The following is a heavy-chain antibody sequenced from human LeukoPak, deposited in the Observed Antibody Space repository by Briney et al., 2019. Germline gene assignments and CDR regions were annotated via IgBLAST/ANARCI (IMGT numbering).Heavy chain of an antibody. CDR3: ARGQPPSYYDMDV. V-gene: IGHV3-74*01. J-gene: IGHJ6*02. CDR1: GFTFSNYW. CDR2: INSDGSTT. Sequence: GGSLRLSCAASGFTFSNYWMHWVRQAPGKGLVWVSRINSDGSTTSYADSVKGRFTISRDNAKNTLYLQMSSLRAEDTALYYCARGQPPSYYDMDVWGQGTTVTVSS. D-gene: IGHD6-13*01.